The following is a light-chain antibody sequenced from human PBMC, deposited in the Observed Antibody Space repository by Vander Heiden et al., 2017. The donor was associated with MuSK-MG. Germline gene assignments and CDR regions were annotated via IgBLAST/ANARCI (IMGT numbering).Light chain of an antibody. V-gene: IGLV1-40*01. J-gene: IGLJ3*02. Sequence: QSVLTQPPSVSGAPGQRVTISCTGSSSNIGAGYDVHWYQQLPGTAPKLLIYDNSKRPSGVPDRFSGSKSGTSASLAITGLQAEDEADYYCQSYDISLSGFWVFGGGTKLTVL. CDR2: DNS. CDR3: QSYDISLSGFWV. CDR1: SSNIGAGYD.